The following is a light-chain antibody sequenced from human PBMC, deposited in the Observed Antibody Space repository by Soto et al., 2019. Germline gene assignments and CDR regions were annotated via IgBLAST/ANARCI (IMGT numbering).Light chain of an antibody. Sequence: QSVLTQPASVSGSPGQSITISCTGTDRDVGSYNLVSWYQQHPGKAPKLIIYECSKRPSGVSNRFSASKSANTASLAISGRQSKEEADYYCCSYDGTPTSCVVLGGGTELAVL. CDR1: DRDVGSYNL. CDR2: ECS. CDR3: CSYDGTPTSCVV. V-gene: IGLV2-23*01. J-gene: IGLJ2*01.